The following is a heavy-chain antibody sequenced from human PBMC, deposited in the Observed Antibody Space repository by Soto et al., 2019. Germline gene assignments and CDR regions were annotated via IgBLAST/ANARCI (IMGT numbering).Heavy chain of an antibody. Sequence: QVQLVQSGAEVKKPGSSVKVSCKASGGTFSSYAISWVRQAPGQGLEWMGGIIPIFGTANYAQKIQGRVTITADESTSTAYMELSSLRSEDTAVYYCARFWSGYYSRFLDYYYGMDVWGQGTTVTVSS. CDR2: IIPIFGTA. V-gene: IGHV1-69*12. CDR1: GGTFSSYA. J-gene: IGHJ6*02. D-gene: IGHD3-3*01. CDR3: ARFWSGYYSRFLDYYYGMDV.